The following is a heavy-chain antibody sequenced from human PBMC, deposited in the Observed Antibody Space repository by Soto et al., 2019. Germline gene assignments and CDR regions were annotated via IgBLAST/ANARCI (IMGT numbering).Heavy chain of an antibody. CDR3: ARASNWAYYYYGMDV. J-gene: IGHJ6*02. V-gene: IGHV4-34*01. CDR1: GGSFSGYY. Sequence: QVQLQQWGAGLLKPSETLSLTCAVYGGSFSGYYWSWIRQPPGKGLEWIGEINHSGSTNYNPSLKSRVTIXXDXSXXQFSLKLSSVTAADTAVYYCARASNWAYYYYGMDVWGQGTTVTVSS. D-gene: IGHD7-27*01. CDR2: INHSGST.